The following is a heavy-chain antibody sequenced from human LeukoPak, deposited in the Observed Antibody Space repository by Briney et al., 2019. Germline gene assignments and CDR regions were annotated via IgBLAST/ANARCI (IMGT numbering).Heavy chain of an antibody. CDR2: ISAYNGNT. Sequence: ASVKVSCKASGYTFTSYGISWVRQAPGQGLEWMGWISAYNGNTNYAQKLQGRVTMTRDTSISTAYMELSRLRSDDTAVYYCARASAAKDGFDYWGQGTLVTVSS. CDR1: GYTFTSYG. CDR3: ARASAAKDGFDY. D-gene: IGHD2-15*01. V-gene: IGHV1-18*01. J-gene: IGHJ4*02.